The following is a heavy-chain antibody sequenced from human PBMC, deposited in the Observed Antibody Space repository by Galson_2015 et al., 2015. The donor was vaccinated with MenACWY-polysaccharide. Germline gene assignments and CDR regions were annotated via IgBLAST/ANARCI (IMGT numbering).Heavy chain of an antibody. CDR2: ISYDGSNK. CDR1: GFTSSSYA. Sequence: SLRLSCAASGFTSSSYAMHWVRQAPGKGLEWVAVISYDGSNKYYADSVKGRFTISRDNSKNTLYLQMNSLRAEDTAVYYCASQTYGAGENAFDIWGQGTMVTVSS. D-gene: IGHD4-17*01. V-gene: IGHV3-30-3*01. J-gene: IGHJ3*02. CDR3: ASQTYGAGENAFDI.